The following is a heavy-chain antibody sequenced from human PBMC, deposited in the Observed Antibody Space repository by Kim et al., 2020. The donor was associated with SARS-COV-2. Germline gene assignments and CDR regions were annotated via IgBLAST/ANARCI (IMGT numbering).Heavy chain of an antibody. CDR3: ARGTVTKRGPFDY. V-gene: IGHV1-2*02. J-gene: IGHJ4*02. Sequence: YAQKFQGRVTMTRDTSISTAYMELSSLRSDDTAVYYCARGTVTKRGPFDYWGQGTLVTVSS. D-gene: IGHD4-17*01.